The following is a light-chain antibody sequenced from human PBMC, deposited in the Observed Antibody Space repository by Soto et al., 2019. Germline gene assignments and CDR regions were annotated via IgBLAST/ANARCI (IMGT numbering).Light chain of an antibody. Sequence: QSALTQPASVSGSPGQSITISCTGTSSDIGTYNYVSWYQQHPGKAPKLMLYEVSNRPSGVSNRFFGSKSGNTASLTISGLQAEDEADYFCNSYTSSSTLYVFGTGTKVPVL. CDR2: EVS. CDR3: NSYTSSSTLYV. CDR1: SSDIGTYNY. J-gene: IGLJ1*01. V-gene: IGLV2-14*01.